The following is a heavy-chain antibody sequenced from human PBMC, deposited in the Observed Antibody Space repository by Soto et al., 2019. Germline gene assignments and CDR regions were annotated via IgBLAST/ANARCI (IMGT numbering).Heavy chain of an antibody. V-gene: IGHV3-21*01. CDR3: ARAGHYYYYYMDV. J-gene: IGHJ6*03. Sequence: EVKLVESGGGLVKPGGSLRLSCAASGFTFSSYSMNWVRQAPGKGLEWVSSISSSISYIYYGDSVKGRFTIARDNAKNLLYLQMNSLRDEDTAVYYFARAGHYYYYYMDVWGKGTTVTVSS. CDR2: ISSSISYI. CDR1: GFTFSSYS.